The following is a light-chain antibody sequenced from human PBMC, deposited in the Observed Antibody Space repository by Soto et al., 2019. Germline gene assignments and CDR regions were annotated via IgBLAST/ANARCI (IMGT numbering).Light chain of an antibody. CDR1: SSDIGRYNY. CDR2: EVN. J-gene: IGLJ1*01. Sequence: QSALTQPACVSVSPGQSITISCTGTSSDIGRYNYVSWFQQHPGKVPKLVIFEVNYRPSGVSDRFSGSKSGNTASLTITGLQAEDEADYYCTSCITANTRCVFGSGTKVTVL. CDR3: TSCITANTRCV. V-gene: IGLV2-14*01.